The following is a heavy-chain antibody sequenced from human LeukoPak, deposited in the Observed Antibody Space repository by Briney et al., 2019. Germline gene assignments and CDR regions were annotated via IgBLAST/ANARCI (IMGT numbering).Heavy chain of an antibody. CDR1: GFSFRDYY. D-gene: IGHD2-15*01. CDR3: AKNGGSQCYSHLDS. Sequence: GGSLRLSCEGSGFSFRDYYMSWIRQTPGKGLEWVSGTSGSGGSTYYAGSVKGRFTISRDNSKNTLYLQMNSLRVEDTAVYYCAKNGGSQCYSHLDSWGQGTLVTVSS. CDR2: TSGSGGST. J-gene: IGHJ4*02. V-gene: IGHV3-23*01.